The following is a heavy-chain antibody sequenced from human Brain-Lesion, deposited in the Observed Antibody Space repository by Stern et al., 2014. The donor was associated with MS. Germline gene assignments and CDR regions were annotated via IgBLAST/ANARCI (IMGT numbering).Heavy chain of an antibody. V-gene: IGHV4-30-4*01. Sequence: VQLLESGPGLVKPSQTLSLTCNVSGDSISSGDNYWSWIRQSPGKGLEGIGYIYYIGSTFYNPSLKSRVTISVDTSQNQFSLRLSSVTAADTAVYYCARGESSRYYYYFDYWGQGTLVTVSS. D-gene: IGHD3-22*01. CDR1: GDSISSGDNY. J-gene: IGHJ4*02. CDR3: ARGESSRYYYYFDY. CDR2: IYYIGST.